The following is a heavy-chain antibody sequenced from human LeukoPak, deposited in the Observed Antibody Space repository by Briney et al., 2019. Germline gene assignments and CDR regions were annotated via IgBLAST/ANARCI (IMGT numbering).Heavy chain of an antibody. D-gene: IGHD2-21*01. V-gene: IGHV4-34*01. J-gene: IGHJ4*02. CDR3: ARDPLRGYSTRFDY. CDR1: GGSFSGYY. Sequence: PSETLSLTCAVYGGSFSGYYWSWIRQPPGKGLEWIGEINHSGSTNYNPSLKSRVTISVGTSKNQFSLKLSSATAADTAVYYCARDPLRGYSTRFDYWGQGTLVTVSS. CDR2: INHSGST.